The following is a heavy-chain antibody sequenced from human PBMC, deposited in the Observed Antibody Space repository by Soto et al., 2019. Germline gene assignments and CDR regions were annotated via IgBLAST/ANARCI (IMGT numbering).Heavy chain of an antibody. CDR3: AVTMTNYYYYGMDV. V-gene: IGHV1-69*12. CDR1: GGTFSSYA. Sequence: QVQLVQSGAEVKKPGSSVKVSCKASGGTFSSYAVSWVRQAPGQGLEWMGGIIPIFGTADYAQKFQGRVTITAGESTSTAYMELSSLRSEDTAVYYCAVTMTNYYYYGMDVWGQGTTVTVSS. J-gene: IGHJ6*02. D-gene: IGHD3-22*01. CDR2: IIPIFGTA.